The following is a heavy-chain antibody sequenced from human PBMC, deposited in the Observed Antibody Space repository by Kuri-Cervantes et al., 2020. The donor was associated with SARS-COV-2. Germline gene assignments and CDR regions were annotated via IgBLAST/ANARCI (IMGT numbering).Heavy chain of an antibody. Sequence: GGSLRLSCAASGFTFSSYSMNWVRQAPGKGLEWVSHISSSSSTIYYADSVKGRFTISRDNAKNSLYLQMNSLRAEDTAVYYCAREVTIFGAVSRGFDPWGQGTLVTVSS. D-gene: IGHD3-3*01. CDR1: GFTFSSYS. J-gene: IGHJ5*02. V-gene: IGHV3-48*01. CDR3: AREVTIFGAVSRGFDP. CDR2: ISSSSSTI.